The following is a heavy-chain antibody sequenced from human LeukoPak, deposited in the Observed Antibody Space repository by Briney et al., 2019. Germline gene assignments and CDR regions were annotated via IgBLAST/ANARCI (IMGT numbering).Heavy chain of an antibody. Sequence: SETLSLTCTVSSGSISTYYWSWIRQPPGKGLEWIGYIYYSGSTNYNPSLKSRVTISVDTSKNQFSLKLSSVTAADTAVYYCARDSLGQQLDYWGQGTLVTVSS. D-gene: IGHD6-13*01. CDR1: SGSISTYY. CDR3: ARDSLGQQLDY. V-gene: IGHV4-59*01. J-gene: IGHJ4*02. CDR2: IYYSGST.